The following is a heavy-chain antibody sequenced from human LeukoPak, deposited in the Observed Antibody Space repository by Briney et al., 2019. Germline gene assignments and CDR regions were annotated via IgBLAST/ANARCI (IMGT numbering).Heavy chain of an antibody. D-gene: IGHD3-10*01. CDR3: ARGRAWFGELLDY. J-gene: IGHJ4*02. CDR2: INHSGST. Sequence: PSETLSLTCAVYGESFSGYYWSWIRQPPGKGLEWIGEINHSGSTNYNPSLKSRVTISVDTSKNQFSLKLSSVTAADTAVYYCARGRAWFGELLDYWGQGTLVTVSS. CDR1: GESFSGYY. V-gene: IGHV4-34*01.